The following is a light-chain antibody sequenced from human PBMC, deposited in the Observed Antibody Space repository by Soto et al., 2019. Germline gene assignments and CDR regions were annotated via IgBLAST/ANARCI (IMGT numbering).Light chain of an antibody. V-gene: IGKV1-5*03. CDR2: KAS. Sequence: DIQITQSPSTLSASLGYRVTITCRASQTISSWLAWYQQKPGKAPKLLIYKASTLKSGVPSRFSGSGSGTDFTLTISSLQPEDFATYYCRQANSFPLTFGGGTKVDI. J-gene: IGKJ4*01. CDR3: RQANSFPLT. CDR1: QTISSW.